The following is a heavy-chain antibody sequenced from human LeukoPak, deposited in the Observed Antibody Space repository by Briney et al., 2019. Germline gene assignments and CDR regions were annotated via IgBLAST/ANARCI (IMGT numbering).Heavy chain of an antibody. CDR3: VKKSQPRGRGAFDI. CDR1: GFNFNIYH. CDR2: ITFSADTT. J-gene: IGHJ3*02. Sequence: PGGSLRLSCVASGFNFNIYHITWVRQAPGERLEWVSIITFSADTTYYADSVKGRFTISRDNSKNTLYLQMNSLRAEDTAVYYCVKKSQPRGRGAFDIRGQGTMVTVSS. V-gene: IGHV3-23*01. D-gene: IGHD2-2*01.